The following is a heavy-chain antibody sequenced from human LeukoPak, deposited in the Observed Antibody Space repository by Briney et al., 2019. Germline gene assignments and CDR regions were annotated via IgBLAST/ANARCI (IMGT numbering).Heavy chain of an antibody. CDR1: GGSPSSYY. J-gene: IGHJ6*02. Sequence: PSETLSLTCTVSGGSPSSYYWSWIRQPPGNGLEWIGYIYYSGSTNYNPSPKSRVTISVDTSKNQSSLKLSPVTAADTAVYYCARFVVPAASYYYYGMDVWGQGTTVTVSS. V-gene: IGHV4-59*01. CDR2: IYYSGST. D-gene: IGHD2-2*01. CDR3: ARFVVPAASYYYYGMDV.